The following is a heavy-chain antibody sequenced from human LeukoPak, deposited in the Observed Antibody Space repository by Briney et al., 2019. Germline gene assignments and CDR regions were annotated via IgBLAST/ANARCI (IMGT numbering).Heavy chain of an antibody. CDR2: IKQDGSEK. Sequence: GGSLRLSCAASGFTFSSYWMSWVRQAPGKGLGWVANIKQDGSEKYYVDSVKGRFTISRDNAKNSLYLQMNSLRAEDTAVYYCAREGYCSGGSCYPYYFDYWGQGTLVTVSS. CDR3: AREGYCSGGSCYPYYFDY. J-gene: IGHJ4*02. V-gene: IGHV3-7*01. D-gene: IGHD2-15*01. CDR1: GFTFSSYW.